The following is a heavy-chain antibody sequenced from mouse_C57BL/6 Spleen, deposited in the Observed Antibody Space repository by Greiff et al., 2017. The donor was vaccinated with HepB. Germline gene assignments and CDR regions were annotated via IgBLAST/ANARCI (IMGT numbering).Heavy chain of an antibody. V-gene: IGHV14-1*01. CDR1: GFNIKDYY. CDR3: TTWKGYYAMDY. CDR2: IDPEDGDT. J-gene: IGHJ4*01. Sequence: EVQLQQSGAELVRPGASVKLSCTASGFNIKDYYMHWVKQRPEQGLEWIGRIDPEDGDTEYAPKFQGKATMTADTSSNTAYLQLSSLTSEETAGHYCTTWKGYYAMDYWGQGTSVTVSS.